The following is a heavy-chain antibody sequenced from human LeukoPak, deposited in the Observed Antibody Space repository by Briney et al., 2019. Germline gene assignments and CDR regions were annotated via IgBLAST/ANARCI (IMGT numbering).Heavy chain of an antibody. CDR1: GFTFSSYG. CDR3: ARVVMEYQLYLYYYYYYYMDV. D-gene: IGHD2-2*01. J-gene: IGHJ6*03. V-gene: IGHV3-30*02. Sequence: PGGSLRLSCVASGFTFSSYGMHWVRQAPGRGLEWVAITPYDGSNEYYADTVKGRFTISRDNSKNTLYLQMNSLRAEDTAVYYCARVVMEYQLYLYYYYYYYMDVWGKGTTVTVSS. CDR2: TPYDGSNE.